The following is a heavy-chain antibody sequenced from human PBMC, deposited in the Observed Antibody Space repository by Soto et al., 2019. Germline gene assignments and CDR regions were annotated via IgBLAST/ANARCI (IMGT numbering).Heavy chain of an antibody. V-gene: IGHV3-64D*06. D-gene: IGHD2-15*01. Sequence: GALILSCSASGFTFSSCAMHGVRQAPGKGLEYVSGITSDGDNTYHADSVKGRFTISRDNSKNTLYLQMSSLRVEDTAIYYCVKGNQLLRYYFEYWGQGTPVTVSS. CDR2: ITSDGDNT. J-gene: IGHJ4*02. CDR1: GFTFSSCA. CDR3: VKGNQLLRYYFEY.